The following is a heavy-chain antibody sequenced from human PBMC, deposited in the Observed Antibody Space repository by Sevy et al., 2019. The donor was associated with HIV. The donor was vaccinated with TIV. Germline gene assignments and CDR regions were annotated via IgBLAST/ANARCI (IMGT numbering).Heavy chain of an antibody. J-gene: IGHJ5*02. CDR3: AGVWNSDYYDSSGPNWFDP. D-gene: IGHD3-22*01. CDR1: GYTFTGYS. V-gene: IGHV1-2*02. CDR2: INPHSGAE. Sequence: ASVKVSCKASGYTFTGYSIHWVRQAPGQGLEWMGWINPHSGAEIYEQHFQVRVAMTRDTSISTAYMELNRLRSDDTAVYYCAGVWNSDYYDSSGPNWFDPWGQGTLVTVSS.